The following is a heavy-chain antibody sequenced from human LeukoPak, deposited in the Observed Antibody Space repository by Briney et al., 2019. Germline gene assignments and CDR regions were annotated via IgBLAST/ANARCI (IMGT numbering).Heavy chain of an antibody. CDR1: GFTFSSYT. D-gene: IGHD6-13*01. CDR3: AKDLGQQLDLDY. CDR2: IGTSSTTI. V-gene: IGHV3-48*01. J-gene: IGHJ4*02. Sequence: GGSLRLSCAASGFTFSSYTMNWVRQPPGKGLEWVSNIGTSSTTIYYADSVKGRFTISRDNSKNTLYLQMNSLRAEDTAVYYCAKDLGQQLDLDYWGQGTLVTVSS.